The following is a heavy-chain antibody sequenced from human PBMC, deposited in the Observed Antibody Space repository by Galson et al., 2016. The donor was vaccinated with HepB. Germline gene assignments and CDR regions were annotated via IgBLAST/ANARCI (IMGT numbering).Heavy chain of an antibody. D-gene: IGHD3-10*01. CDR2: IYHNGNA. J-gene: IGHJ4*02. V-gene: IGHV4-31*03. CDR3: AREYGSGAHDH. Sequence: TLSLTCTVSGDSLSSGGFYWSWIRQYPGKGLEWIGFIYHNGNAYYTPSLKSRATITVDTSQNQLSLKLTSVTATDTAIYYFAREYGSGAHDHWGQGTLVTVSS. CDR1: GDSLSSGGFY.